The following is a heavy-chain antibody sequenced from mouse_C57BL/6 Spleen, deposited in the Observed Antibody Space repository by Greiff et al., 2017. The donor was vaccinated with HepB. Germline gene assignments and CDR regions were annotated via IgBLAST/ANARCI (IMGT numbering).Heavy chain of an antibody. J-gene: IGHJ1*03. CDR3: ARDGDDYLPWYFDV. V-gene: IGHV1-53*01. CDR1: GYTFTSYW. Sequence: QVQLQQPGTELVKPGASVKLSCKASGYTFTSYWMHWVKQRPGQGLEWIGNINPSNGGTNYNEKFKSKATLTVDKSSSTAYMQLSSLTPEDSAVYYCARDGDDYLPWYFDVWGTGTTVTVSS. D-gene: IGHD2-4*01. CDR2: INPSNGGT.